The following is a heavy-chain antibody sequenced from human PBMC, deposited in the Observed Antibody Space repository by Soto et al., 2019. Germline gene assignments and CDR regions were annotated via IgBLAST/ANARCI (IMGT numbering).Heavy chain of an antibody. V-gene: IGHV3-30-3*01. CDR2: ISYDGSNK. Sequence: GGSLRLSCAASGFTFSSYAMHWVRQAPGKGLEWVAVISYDGSNKYYADSVKGRFTISRDNSKNTLYLQMNSLRAEDTAVFYCARDSNASLDILLWFGELSDYWGQGTLVTVSS. CDR3: ARDSNASLDILLWFGELSDY. J-gene: IGHJ4*02. D-gene: IGHD3-10*01. CDR1: GFTFSSYA.